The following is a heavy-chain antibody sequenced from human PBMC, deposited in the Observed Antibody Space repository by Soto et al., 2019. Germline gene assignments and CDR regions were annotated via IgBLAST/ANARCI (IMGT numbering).Heavy chain of an antibody. CDR1: GYTFTSYG. J-gene: IGHJ5*02. CDR2: ISAYNGNT. CDR3: ARVFRLTGTRSGVFDP. D-gene: IGHD1-7*01. V-gene: IGHV1-18*04. Sequence: ASVKVSCKASGYTFTSYGISWVRQATGQGLEWMGWISAYNGNTNYAQKLQGRVTMTTDTSTSTAYMELRSLRSDDTAVYYCARVFRLTGTRSGVFDPWGQGTLVTVSS.